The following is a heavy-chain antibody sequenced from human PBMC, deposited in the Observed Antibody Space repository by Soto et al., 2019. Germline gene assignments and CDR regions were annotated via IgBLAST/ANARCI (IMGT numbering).Heavy chain of an antibody. V-gene: IGHV1-46*01. Sequence: GASVKVSCKASGYAFTSYYMHWVRQAPGQGLEWMGIINPSGGSTSYAQKFQGRVTMTRDTSTSTVYMELSSLRSEDTAVYYCARGYSSGWYGSWFDPWGREPWSPSP. CDR1: GYAFTSYY. CDR3: ARGYSSGWYGSWFDP. CDR2: INPSGGST. D-gene: IGHD6-19*01. J-gene: IGHJ5*02.